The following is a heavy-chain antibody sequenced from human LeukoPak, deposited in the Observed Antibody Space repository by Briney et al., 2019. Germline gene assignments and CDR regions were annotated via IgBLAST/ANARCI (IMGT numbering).Heavy chain of an antibody. Sequence: GGSLRLSCAASGFTFSSYGMSWVRQAPGKGLEWVSAISGSGGSTYYADSVKGRFIISRDNSKNTLYLQMSSLRTEDTAVYYCAKDPRYYYDSSGYIAEYFQYWGQGTLVTVSS. J-gene: IGHJ1*01. D-gene: IGHD3-22*01. CDR1: GFTFSSYG. V-gene: IGHV3-23*01. CDR2: ISGSGGST. CDR3: AKDPRYYYDSSGYIAEYFQY.